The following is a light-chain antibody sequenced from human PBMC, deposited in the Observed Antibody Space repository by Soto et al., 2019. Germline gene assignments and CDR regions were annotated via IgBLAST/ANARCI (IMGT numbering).Light chain of an antibody. J-gene: IGLJ1*01. CDR1: SSDVGGYNY. Sequence: QSVLTQPTSVSGSPGQSITISCTGTSSDVGGYNYVSWYQQHPGKAPKLMIYDVSNRPSGVSNRFSVSKSGNTASLTISGLQAEYEADYYCSSYTSSSTLLYVYGTGTKVTVL. CDR3: SSYTSSSTLLYV. V-gene: IGLV2-14*01. CDR2: DVS.